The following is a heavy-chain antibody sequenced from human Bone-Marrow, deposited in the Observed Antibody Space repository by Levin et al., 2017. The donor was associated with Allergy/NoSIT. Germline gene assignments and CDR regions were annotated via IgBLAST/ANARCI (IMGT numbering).Heavy chain of an antibody. D-gene: IGHD4-23*01. V-gene: IGHV3-74*01. CDR2: INEDGSTT. CDR1: GFTFSSYW. Sequence: PGGSLRLSCAASGFTFSSYWMHWVRQAPGKGLVWVSRINEDGSTTNYADSVKGRFTISRDTAKNTLYLQMNSLRAEDTAVYYCARDVGGKGGYWGQGTLVTVSS. J-gene: IGHJ4*02. CDR3: ARDVGGKGGY.